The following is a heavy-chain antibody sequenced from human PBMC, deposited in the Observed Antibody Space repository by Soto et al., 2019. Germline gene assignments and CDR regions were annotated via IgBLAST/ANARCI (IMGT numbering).Heavy chain of an antibody. D-gene: IGHD3-9*01. J-gene: IGHJ4*02. CDR1: GGSISSGDYY. CDR3: ARGKVDILTHLATEEFDY. Sequence: PSETLSLTCTVSGGSISSGDYYWSWIRQPPGKGLEWIGYIYYSGSTYYNPSLKSRVTISVDTSKNQFSLKLSSVTAADTAVYYCARGKVDILTHLATEEFDYWGQGTLVPVSS. CDR2: IYYSGST. V-gene: IGHV4-30-4*01.